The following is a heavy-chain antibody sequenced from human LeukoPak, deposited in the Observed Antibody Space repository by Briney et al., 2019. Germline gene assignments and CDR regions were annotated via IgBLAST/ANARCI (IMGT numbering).Heavy chain of an antibody. Sequence: GRSLRLSCAASGFTFRGYAMHWVRQAPGKGLEWVAFISYDGSNKYYADSVKGRFTISRDNFKNTLYLQMNSLRAEDTAVYYCARGYPYYDFWSGRARWGQGTLVTVSS. V-gene: IGHV3-30-3*01. CDR2: ISYDGSNK. CDR3: ARGYPYYDFWSGRAR. J-gene: IGHJ4*02. CDR1: GFTFRGYA. D-gene: IGHD3-3*01.